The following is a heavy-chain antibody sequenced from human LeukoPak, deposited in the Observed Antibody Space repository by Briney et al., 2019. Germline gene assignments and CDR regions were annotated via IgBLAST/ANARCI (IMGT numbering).Heavy chain of an antibody. CDR3: ARGRYYGSGSPHDPIGY. J-gene: IGHJ4*02. CDR1: GYTFASYD. D-gene: IGHD3-10*01. Sequence: GASVKVSCKASGYTFASYDINWVRQATGQGLEWMGWLNPNSGNTGYAPKFRGRVTMTRNTSISTAYMELSSLRSEDTAVYYCARGRYYGSGSPHDPIGYWGQGTLVTVSS. V-gene: IGHV1-8*01. CDR2: LNPNSGNT.